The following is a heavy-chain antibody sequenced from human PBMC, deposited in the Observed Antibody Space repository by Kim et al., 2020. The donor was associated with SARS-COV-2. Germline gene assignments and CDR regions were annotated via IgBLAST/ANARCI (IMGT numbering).Heavy chain of an antibody. CDR1: GGTFSSYA. J-gene: IGHJ1*01. V-gene: IGHV1-69*04. CDR3: ARVHYRYSGSYYTDPSEYFQH. D-gene: IGHD1-26*01. Sequence: SVKVSCKASGGTFSSYAISWVRQAPGQGLEWMGRIIPILGIANYAQKFQGRVTITADKSTSTAYMELSSLRSEDTAVYYCARVHYRYSGSYYTDPSEYFQHWGQGTLVTVSS. CDR2: IIPILGIA.